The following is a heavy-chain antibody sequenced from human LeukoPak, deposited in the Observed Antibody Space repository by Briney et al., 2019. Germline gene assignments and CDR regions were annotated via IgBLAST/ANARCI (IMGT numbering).Heavy chain of an antibody. Sequence: GGSLRLSCEVSGFTFSSYAMSWVRQDPGKGLEWVSFVSGSGGSTYYADSVKGRFIISRDNSKNTLYLQMSGLRAEDTAVYYCTKDLTPNTNDWNGRLDYWGQGALVTVSS. J-gene: IGHJ4*02. CDR1: GFTFSSYA. CDR3: TKDLTPNTNDWNGRLDY. D-gene: IGHD1-1*01. CDR2: VSGSGGST. V-gene: IGHV3-23*01.